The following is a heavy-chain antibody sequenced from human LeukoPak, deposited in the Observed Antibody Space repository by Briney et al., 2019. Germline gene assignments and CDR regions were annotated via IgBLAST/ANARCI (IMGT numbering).Heavy chain of an antibody. D-gene: IGHD3-10*01. CDR1: GYTFTSYA. CDR2: IIPLFGTT. CDR3: AGRVTMVSGFDP. Sequence: SVKVSCKASGYTFTSYAMNWVRQAPGQGLEWMGRIIPLFGTTTYAQKFQGRVTITADKSTSTAYMELNSLTSEDTAVYYCAGRVTMVSGFDPWGQGTLVAVSS. J-gene: IGHJ5*02. V-gene: IGHV1-69*06.